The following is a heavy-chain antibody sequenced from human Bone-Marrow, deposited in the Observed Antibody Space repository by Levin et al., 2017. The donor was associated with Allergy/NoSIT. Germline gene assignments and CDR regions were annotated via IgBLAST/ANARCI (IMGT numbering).Heavy chain of an antibody. CDR3: ASATPSYSYFDY. V-gene: IGHV3-7*01. J-gene: IGHJ4*02. D-gene: IGHD3-10*01. CDR1: GFTFSSYW. CDR2: IKQDGSEK. Sequence: LSLTCAASGFTFSSYWMSWVRQAPGKGLEWVANIKQDGSEKYYVDSVKGRFTISRDNAKNSLYLQMNSLRAEDTAVYYCASATPSYSYFDYWGQGTLVTVSS.